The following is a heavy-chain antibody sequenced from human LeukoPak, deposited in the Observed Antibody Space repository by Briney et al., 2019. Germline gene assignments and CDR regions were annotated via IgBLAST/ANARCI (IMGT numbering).Heavy chain of an antibody. V-gene: IGHV3-30-3*01. J-gene: IGHJ4*02. CDR1: GFTFSSYA. CDR3: ARESVACLAGYFDY. D-gene: IGHD3-10*01. CDR2: ISYDGSNK. Sequence: GRSLRLSCAASGFTFSSYAMHWVRQAPGKGLEWVAVISYDGSNKYYADSVKGRFTISRDNSKNTLYLQMNSLRAEDTAVYYCARESVACLAGYFDYWGQGTLVTVSS.